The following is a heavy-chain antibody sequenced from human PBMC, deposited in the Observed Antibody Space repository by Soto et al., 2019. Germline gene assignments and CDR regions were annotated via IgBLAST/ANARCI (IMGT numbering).Heavy chain of an antibody. CDR1: GFTCSSYS. Sequence: GGSLRLSCAASGFTCSSYSMNWVRQAPGKGLEWVSSISSSSSYIYYADSVKGRFTISRDNAKNSLYLQMNSLRAEDTAVYYCARVVVPRSFDYWGQGTLVTVSS. CDR3: ARVVVPRSFDY. CDR2: ISSSSSYI. V-gene: IGHV3-21*01. D-gene: IGHD6-6*01. J-gene: IGHJ4*02.